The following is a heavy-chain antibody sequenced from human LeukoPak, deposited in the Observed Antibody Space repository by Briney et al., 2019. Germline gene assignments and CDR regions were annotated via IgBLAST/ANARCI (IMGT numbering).Heavy chain of an antibody. CDR3: ARTKTTVTTYYYMDV. V-gene: IGHV1-69*13. J-gene: IGHJ6*03. CDR1: GGTFSSYA. D-gene: IGHD4-11*01. CDR2: IIPIFGTA. Sequence: SVKVSCKASGGTFSSYAISLVRQAPGQGIEWMGRIIPIFGTASYAQKFQGRVTITADESTSTAYMELSSLRSEDTAVYYCARTKTTVTTYYYMDVWGKRTTVTVSS.